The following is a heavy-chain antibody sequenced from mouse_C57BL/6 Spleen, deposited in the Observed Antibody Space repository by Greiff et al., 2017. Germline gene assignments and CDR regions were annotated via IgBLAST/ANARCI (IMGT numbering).Heavy chain of an antibody. J-gene: IGHJ1*03. D-gene: IGHD2-1*01. CDR1: GYTFTEYT. V-gene: IGHV1-62-2*01. Sequence: VQLQESGAELVKPGASVKLSCKASGYTFTEYTIHWVKQRSGQGLEWIGWFYPGSGSIKYNEKFKDKATLTADKSSSTVYMELSRLTSEDAAVYVCARHEGDGNYVDWYFDVWGTGTTVTVAS. CDR3: ARHEGDGNYVDWYFDV. CDR2: FYPGSGSI.